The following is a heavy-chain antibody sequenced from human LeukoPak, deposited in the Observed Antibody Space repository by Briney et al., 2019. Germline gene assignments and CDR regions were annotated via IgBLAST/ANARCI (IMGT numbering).Heavy chain of an antibody. V-gene: IGHV3-7*01. J-gene: IGHJ6*03. CDR1: GFTFSSYW. CDR2: IKQDGSEK. Sequence: GGSLRLSCAASGFTFSSYWMSWVRQAPGKGLEWVANIKQDGSEKYYVDSVKGRFTISRDNAKNSLYLQMNSLRAEDTAVYYCARRRFLEWLLYYYYYMDVWGKGTTVTVSS. D-gene: IGHD3-3*01. CDR3: ARRRFLEWLLYYYYYMDV.